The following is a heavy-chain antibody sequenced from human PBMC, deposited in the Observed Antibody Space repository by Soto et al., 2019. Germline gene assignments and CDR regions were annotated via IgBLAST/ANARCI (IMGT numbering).Heavy chain of an antibody. Sequence: SETLSLTCTVSGGSISSYYWSWIRQPPGKGLEWIGYIYYSGSTNYNPSLKSRVTISVDTSKNQFSLKLSSVTAADTAVYYCARTGRSGYYMAYFDYWGQGTLVTVSS. V-gene: IGHV4-59*08. CDR3: ARTGRSGYYMAYFDY. CDR1: GGSISSYY. CDR2: IYYSGST. D-gene: IGHD3-3*01. J-gene: IGHJ4*02.